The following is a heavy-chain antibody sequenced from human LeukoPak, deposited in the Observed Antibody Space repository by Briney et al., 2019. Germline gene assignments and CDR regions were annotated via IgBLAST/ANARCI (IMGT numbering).Heavy chain of an antibody. V-gene: IGHV3-74*01. J-gene: IGHJ4*02. CDR3: TTGIGNYYYY. Sequence: GGSLRLSCAASGSTFSRYWMHWVRQASGKGLVWVSRVKSDGSDTIYADSVKGRFTISRDNAKNTLYLQMDSLRAEDTAVYYCTTGIGNYYYYWGQGTLVTVAS. CDR2: VKSDGSDT. CDR1: GSTFSRYW. D-gene: IGHD3-10*01.